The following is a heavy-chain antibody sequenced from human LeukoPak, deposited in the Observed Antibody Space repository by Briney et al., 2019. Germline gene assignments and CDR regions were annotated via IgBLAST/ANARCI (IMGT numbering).Heavy chain of an antibody. CDR1: GYTFTSYD. CDR2: MNPNSGNT. J-gene: IGHJ6*02. D-gene: IGHD3-22*01. V-gene: IGHV1-8*01. CDR3: ATVSPYDSSVDGMDV. Sequence: GASVKVSCKASGYTFTSYDINWVRQATGQGLEWMGWMNPNSGNTGYAQKFQGRVTMTRNTSISTAYMELSSLRSEDTAVYYCATVSPYDSSVDGMDVWGQGTTVTVSS.